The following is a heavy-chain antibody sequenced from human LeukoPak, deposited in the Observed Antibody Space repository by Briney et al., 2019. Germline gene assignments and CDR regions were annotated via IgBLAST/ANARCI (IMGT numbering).Heavy chain of an antibody. CDR2: FDPEDGET. D-gene: IGHD2-8*02. CDR1: GYTLTELS. J-gene: IGHJ6*03. CDR3: ATALVSRGYYYYYMDV. Sequence: ASVKVSCKVSGYTLTELSMHWVRQAPGKGLEWMGGFDPEDGETIYAQKFQGRVTMTEDTSTDTAYMELSSLRSEDTAVYYCATALVSRGYYYYYMDVWGEGTTVTVSS. V-gene: IGHV1-24*01.